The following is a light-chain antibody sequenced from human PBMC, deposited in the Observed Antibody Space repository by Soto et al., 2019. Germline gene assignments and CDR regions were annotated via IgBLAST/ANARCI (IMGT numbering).Light chain of an antibody. CDR1: QSVSSN. CDR2: GAS. J-gene: IGKJ5*01. Sequence: EVVFTQSPSTLSLSPGERATLSCGASQSVSSNLAWYQQKPGQAPRLFIYGASTRATGIPARFSGSGSGTEFTLTISSLQSEDFAVYYCQQYNNWPAITFGQGTRLEIK. CDR3: QQYNNWPAIT. V-gene: IGKV3D-15*01.